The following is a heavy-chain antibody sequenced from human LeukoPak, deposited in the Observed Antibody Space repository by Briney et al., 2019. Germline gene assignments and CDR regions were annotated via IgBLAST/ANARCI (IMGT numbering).Heavy chain of an antibody. D-gene: IGHD6-19*01. J-gene: IGHJ4*02. CDR2: INHSGST. CDR3: ARLSYSSGWYRFFDY. V-gene: IGHV4-34*01. Sequence: SETLSLTCAVYGGSFSGYYWSWIRQPPGKGLEWNGEINHSGSTNYNPSLKSRVTISVDMSKNQFSLKLSSVTAADTAVYYCARLSYSSGWYRFFDYWGQGTLVTVSS. CDR1: GGSFSGYY.